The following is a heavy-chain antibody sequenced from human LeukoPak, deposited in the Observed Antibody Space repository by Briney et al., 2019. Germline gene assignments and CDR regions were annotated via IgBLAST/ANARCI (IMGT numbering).Heavy chain of an antibody. D-gene: IGHD2-2*01. CDR1: GYTFISYW. Sequence: GESLKICCKASGYTFISYWIGWVHQMPGKGLEWMGIIYPADSDTRYSPSFQGQFSISADKSISTAYLQWSSLKASDTAMYYCARTCSTSCFLDYWGQGTLVTVSS. CDR2: IYPADSDT. CDR3: ARTCSTSCFLDY. J-gene: IGHJ4*02. V-gene: IGHV5-51*07.